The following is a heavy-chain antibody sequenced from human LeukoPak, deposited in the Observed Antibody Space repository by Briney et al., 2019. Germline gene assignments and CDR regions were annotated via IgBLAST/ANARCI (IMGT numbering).Heavy chain of an antibody. Sequence: GASVKVSCKASGYTLTGYYMHWVRQAPGQGLEWMGWINPNSGGTNYAQKFQGWVTMTRDTSISTAYMELSRLRSDDTAVYYCARGKLERPNWFDPWGQGTLVTVSS. CDR1: GYTLTGYY. CDR3: ARGKLERPNWFDP. D-gene: IGHD1-1*01. J-gene: IGHJ5*02. CDR2: INPNSGGT. V-gene: IGHV1-2*04.